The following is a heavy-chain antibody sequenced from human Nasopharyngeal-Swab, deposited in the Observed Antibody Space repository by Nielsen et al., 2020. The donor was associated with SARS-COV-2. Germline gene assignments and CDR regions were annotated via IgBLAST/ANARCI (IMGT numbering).Heavy chain of an antibody. D-gene: IGHD6-19*01. CDR1: GFTFDDYA. J-gene: IGHJ4*02. CDR3: AKGGSGWSNKFDY. CDR2: ISGDGGST. V-gene: IGHV3-43*02. Sequence: GESLKISCAASGFTFDDYAMHWVRQAPGKGLEWVSLISGDGGSTYYADSVKGRFTISRGNSKNSLYLQMNSLRTEDTALYYCAKGGSGWSNKFDYWGQGTLVTVSS.